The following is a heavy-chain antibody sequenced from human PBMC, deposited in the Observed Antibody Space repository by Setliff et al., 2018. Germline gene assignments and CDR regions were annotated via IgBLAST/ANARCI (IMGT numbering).Heavy chain of an antibody. CDR2: IWYDGSNK. J-gene: IGHJ4*02. V-gene: IGHV3-33*08. CDR3: ARQATDY. Sequence: PGGSLRLSCAASGFTFSTYEMHWVRQAPGKGLEWVAVIWYDGSNKYYADSVKGRFTISRDNSKNTLYLQMNSLRAEDTALYYCARQATDYWGQGTLVTVSS. CDR1: GFTFSTYE.